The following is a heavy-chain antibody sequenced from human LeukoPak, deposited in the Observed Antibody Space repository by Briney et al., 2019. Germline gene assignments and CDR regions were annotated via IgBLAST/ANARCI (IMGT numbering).Heavy chain of an antibody. D-gene: IGHD2-2*01. V-gene: IGHV1-18*01. J-gene: IGHJ4*02. CDR3: ARDLAIYCCSITCYSLYDY. Sequence: ASVKVSCKASGYTLTSFGISWVRQAPGQGLEWMGWISPYNGNTNYAQKFRGRVTMTTETSTSTAYMVLTSLRSDDTAVYYCARDLAIYCCSITCYSLYDYWGQGTLVTVSS. CDR1: GYTLTSFG. CDR2: ISPYNGNT.